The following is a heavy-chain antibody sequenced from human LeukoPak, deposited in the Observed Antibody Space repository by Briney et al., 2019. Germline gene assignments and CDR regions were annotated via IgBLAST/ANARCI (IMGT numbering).Heavy chain of an antibody. CDR1: GFTFSSYA. Sequence: GGSLRLSCAASGFTFSSYAMHWVRQAPGKGLEWVAVISYDGSNKYYADSVKGRFTISRDNSKNTLYLQMNSLRAEDTAVYYCARDSESGGLDYWGQGTLVTVSS. D-gene: IGHD4-23*01. J-gene: IGHJ4*02. CDR3: ARDSESGGLDY. CDR2: ISYDGSNK. V-gene: IGHV3-30*04.